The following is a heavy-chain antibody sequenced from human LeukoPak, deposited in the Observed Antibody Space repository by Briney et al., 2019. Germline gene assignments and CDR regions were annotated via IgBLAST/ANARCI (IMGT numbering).Heavy chain of an antibody. CDR2: ITNDGSGA. Sequence: GGSLRLSCAASGFTFSSRWMHWVRQAPGKGLVWVSRITNDGSGATYADSVKGRFTISRDNGKNTLYLQMNSLRPEDTAVYYCARDRPHNWFDPWGQGTLVTVSS. V-gene: IGHV3-74*01. CDR3: ARDRPHNWFDP. CDR1: GFTFSSRW. J-gene: IGHJ5*02.